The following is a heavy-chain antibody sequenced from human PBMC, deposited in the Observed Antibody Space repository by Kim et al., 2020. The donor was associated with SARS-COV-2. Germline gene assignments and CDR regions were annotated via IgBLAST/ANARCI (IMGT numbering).Heavy chain of an antibody. J-gene: IGHJ6*02. CDR2: ISYDGSNK. D-gene: IGHD3-3*01. Sequence: GGSLRLSCAASGFTFSSYGMHWVRQAPGKGLEWVAVISYDGSNKYYADSVKGRFTISRDNSKNTLYLQMNSLRAEDTAVYYCAKDQGDDFWNHGYYGMDVWGQGTTVTVSS. CDR1: GFTFSSYG. V-gene: IGHV3-30*18. CDR3: AKDQGDDFWNHGYYGMDV.